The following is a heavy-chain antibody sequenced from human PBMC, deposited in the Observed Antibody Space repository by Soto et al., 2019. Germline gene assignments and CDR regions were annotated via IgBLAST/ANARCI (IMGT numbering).Heavy chain of an antibody. Sequence: QVQLAESGGGVVQPGRSLRLSCTTSGFVFNDYDIHWVRQAPGKGLAWLASISYDGSNRYYADSGKGRFTISRDNSKNTLSLQINCLGAEDTAVYYCSRGIKGGLDAWGPGTLVTVSS. CDR3: SRGIKGGLDA. J-gene: IGHJ5*02. CDR2: ISYDGSNR. CDR1: GFVFNDYD. V-gene: IGHV3-30*03. D-gene: IGHD2-21*01.